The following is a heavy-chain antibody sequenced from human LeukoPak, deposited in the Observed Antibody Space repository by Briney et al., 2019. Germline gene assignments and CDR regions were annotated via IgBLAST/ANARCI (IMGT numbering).Heavy chain of an antibody. CDR1: GFTFSSYS. CDR3: ARDREHCSSPSCYFGRFDP. J-gene: IGHJ5*02. CDR2: ISSSSSYI. D-gene: IGHD2-2*01. V-gene: IGHV3-21*01. Sequence: GGSLRLSCAASGFTFSSYSMNWVRQAPGKGLEWVSSISSSSSYIYYADSVKGRFTIHRDNAKNSLYLQINSLRAEDTAVYYCARDREHCSSPSCYFGRFDPWGQGTLVTVSS.